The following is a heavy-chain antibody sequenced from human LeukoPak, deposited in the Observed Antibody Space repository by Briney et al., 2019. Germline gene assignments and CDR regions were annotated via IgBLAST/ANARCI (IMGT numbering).Heavy chain of an antibody. CDR2: ISGSGGST. J-gene: IGHJ6*03. CDR3: AKDAVAGPYYYYYMDV. V-gene: IGHV3-23*01. Sequence: GGSLRLXCAASGFTFSSYAMSWVRQAPGKGLEWVSAISGSGGSTYYADSVKGRFTISRDNSKNTLYLHMNSLRAEDTAVYYCAKDAVAGPYYYYYMDVWGKGTTVTVSS. CDR1: GFTFSSYA. D-gene: IGHD6-19*01.